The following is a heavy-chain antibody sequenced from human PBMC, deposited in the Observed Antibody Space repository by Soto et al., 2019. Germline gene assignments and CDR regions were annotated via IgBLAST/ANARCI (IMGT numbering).Heavy chain of an antibody. Sequence: QVQLVQSGAEVKKPGASVKVSCKASGYTFTSYGISWVRQAPGQGLEWMGWISAYNGNTNYAQKLQGRVTMTTATSTSPDYMELRSLRSDDPAVYYCARDGWAQEQLVRGRGQLHVWGQGTTVTVFS. J-gene: IGHJ6*02. CDR1: GYTFTSYG. CDR2: ISAYNGNT. CDR3: ARDGWAQEQLVRGRGQLHV. D-gene: IGHD6-13*01. V-gene: IGHV1-18*01.